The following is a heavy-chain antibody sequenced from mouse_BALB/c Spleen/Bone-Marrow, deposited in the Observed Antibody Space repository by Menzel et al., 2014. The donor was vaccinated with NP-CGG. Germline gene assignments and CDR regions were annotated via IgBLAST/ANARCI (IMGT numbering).Heavy chain of an antibody. J-gene: IGHJ2*01. CDR3: ARRYYGSSFSYFDY. V-gene: IGHV5-17*02. D-gene: IGHD1-1*01. CDR2: ISSVCSTI. CDR1: GFTFSSFG. Sequence: EVQLVESGGGLVQPGGSRKLSCAASGFTFSSFGMHWVRQAPEKGLEWVAYISSVCSTIYYADTVKGRFTISRDNPKNTLFLQMPSLRSEDTAMYYCARRYYGSSFSYFDYWGQGTTLTVSS.